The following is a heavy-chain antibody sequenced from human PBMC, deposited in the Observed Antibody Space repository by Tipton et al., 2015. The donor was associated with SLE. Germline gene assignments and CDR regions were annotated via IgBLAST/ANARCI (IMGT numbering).Heavy chain of an antibody. Sequence: LRLSCTVSGGSISSYYWSWIRQPPGKGLGWIGYIYYSGSTNYNPSLKSRVTISVDTSKNQFSLKLSSVTAADTAVYYCASTRLDIVVVWYFDLWGRGTLVTVSS. CDR3: ASTRLDIVVVWYFDL. CDR1: GGSISSYY. CDR2: IYYSGST. V-gene: IGHV4-59*01. J-gene: IGHJ2*01. D-gene: IGHD2-21*01.